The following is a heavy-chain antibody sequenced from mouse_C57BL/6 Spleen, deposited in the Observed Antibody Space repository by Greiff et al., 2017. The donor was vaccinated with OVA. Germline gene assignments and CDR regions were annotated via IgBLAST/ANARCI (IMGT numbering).Heavy chain of an antibody. Sequence: QVQLQQSGAELVRPGASVTLSCKASGYTFTDYEMHWVKQTPVHGLEWIGAIDPETGGTAYNQKFKGKAILTADKSSSTAYMELRSLTSEDSAVYYCTRDRQLRLPFAYWGQGTLVTVSA. CDR2: IDPETGGT. V-gene: IGHV1-15*01. CDR3: TRDRQLRLPFAY. D-gene: IGHD3-2*02. J-gene: IGHJ3*01. CDR1: GYTFTDYE.